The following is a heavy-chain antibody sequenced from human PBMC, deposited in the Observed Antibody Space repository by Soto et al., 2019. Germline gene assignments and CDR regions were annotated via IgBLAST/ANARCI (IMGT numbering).Heavy chain of an antibody. CDR3: ATPYYYNH. CDR1: GFMFSAYT. V-gene: IGHV3-21*01. Sequence: GGSLRLSCAASGFMFSAYTMSWVRQAPGRGLEWLSSITSNSDHIDYADSVRGRFTVSRDNARKSLYLQMDSLGAEDTGVYYCATPYYYNHWGPGTLVTVS. J-gene: IGHJ4*02. CDR2: ITSNSDHI.